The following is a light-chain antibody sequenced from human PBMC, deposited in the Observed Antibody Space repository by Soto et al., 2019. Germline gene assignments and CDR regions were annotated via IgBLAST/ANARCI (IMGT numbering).Light chain of an antibody. J-gene: IGKJ2*01. CDR2: AAS. Sequence: EIVMTQSPATLSVSPGERATLSCRASQSVSSSLAWFQQKPGQAPRLLIYAASARASGIAARRSGSGSGTEFTLTISSLQSEDFAVYYCLQHKSWPFTFGQGTKLEIK. CDR1: QSVSSS. V-gene: IGKV3-15*01. CDR3: LQHKSWPFT.